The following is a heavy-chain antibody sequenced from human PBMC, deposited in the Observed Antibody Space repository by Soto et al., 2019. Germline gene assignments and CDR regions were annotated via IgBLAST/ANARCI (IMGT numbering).Heavy chain of an antibody. Sequence: QVQLVESGGGVVQPGRSLRLSCAASGFTFSRYTMHWVRQAPGKGLEWVAVIAYDATNKYYADSVKGRFTISRDNSKNTLYLQMNSLRVEDTAVYYCARVGRDIVAFSYYHYGLDVWGQGTTVTVSS. V-gene: IGHV3-30-3*01. CDR1: GFTFSRYT. CDR2: IAYDATNK. J-gene: IGHJ6*02. D-gene: IGHD5-12*01. CDR3: ARVGRDIVAFSYYHYGLDV.